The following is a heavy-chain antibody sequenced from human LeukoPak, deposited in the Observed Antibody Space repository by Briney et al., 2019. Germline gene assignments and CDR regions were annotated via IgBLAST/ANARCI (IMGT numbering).Heavy chain of an antibody. V-gene: IGHV3-30*04. J-gene: IGHJ4*02. CDR2: ISYDGSNK. Sequence: GGSLRLSCAASGFTFGSYAMHWVRQAPGKGLEWVAVISYDGSNKYYADSVKGRFTISRGNSKNTLYLQMNSLRAEDTAVYYCARDPDVMYSSGWLDYWGQGTLVTVSS. D-gene: IGHD6-19*01. CDR1: GFTFGSYA. CDR3: ARDPDVMYSSGWLDY.